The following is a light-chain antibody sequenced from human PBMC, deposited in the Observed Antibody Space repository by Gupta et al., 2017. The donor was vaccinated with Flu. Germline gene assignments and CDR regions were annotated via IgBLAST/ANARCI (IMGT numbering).Light chain of an antibody. CDR2: DAS. Sequence: IVLTQSPATLSLSPGERATLSCRASQTINSYLAWYQQKPGQAPRLLIYDASNRATGIPARFSGSGSGTDFTLTISSLEPEDSAVYYCQQRSNSYTFGQGTKLEIK. CDR1: QTINSY. CDR3: QQRSNSYT. J-gene: IGKJ2*01. V-gene: IGKV3-11*01.